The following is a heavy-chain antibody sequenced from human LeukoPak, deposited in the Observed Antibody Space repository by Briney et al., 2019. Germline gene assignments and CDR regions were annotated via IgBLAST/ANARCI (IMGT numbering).Heavy chain of an antibody. V-gene: IGHV3-30*03. J-gene: IGHJ6*02. CDR3: VRVLADGLYGMDV. Sequence: GGSLRLSCAASGFTFSSYGMHWVRQAPGKGLEWVAVISYDGSNKYYADSVKGRFTISRDNSKNTLYLQMNSLRAEDTAVYYCVRVLADGLYGMDVWGHGTTVTVSS. CDR2: ISYDGSNK. CDR1: GFTFSSYG. D-gene: IGHD3-16*01.